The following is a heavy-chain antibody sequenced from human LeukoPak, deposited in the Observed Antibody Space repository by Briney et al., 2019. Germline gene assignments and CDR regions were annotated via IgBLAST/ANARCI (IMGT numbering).Heavy chain of an antibody. J-gene: IGHJ6*02. D-gene: IGHD3-10*01. Sequence: SVKVSCKASGYSFSDYAMNWVRQAPGQAPEWMGWITPFNGNANYAQTYQSRVTITSDRSMTTAYMELSSLRAEDTAMYYCASQHYSSGSNAAMDVWGQGTAVTVSS. CDR2: ITPFNGNA. V-gene: IGHV1-45*02. CDR1: GYSFSDYA. CDR3: ASQHYSSGSNAAMDV.